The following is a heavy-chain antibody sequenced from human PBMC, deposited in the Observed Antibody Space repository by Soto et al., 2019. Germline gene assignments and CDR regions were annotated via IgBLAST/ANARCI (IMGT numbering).Heavy chain of an antibody. Sequence: QVQLQESGPGLVKPSQTLSLTCTVSGGSISSGGYYWSWIRQHPGKGLEWIGYIYYSGSTYYNPSLKSRVTISGDTSKNQFTLKLRSVTAADTAVYYCARGSGYRDWFDPWGQGTLVTVSS. CDR2: IYYSGST. CDR1: GGSISSGGYY. V-gene: IGHV4-31*03. J-gene: IGHJ5*02. D-gene: IGHD5-12*01. CDR3: ARGSGYRDWFDP.